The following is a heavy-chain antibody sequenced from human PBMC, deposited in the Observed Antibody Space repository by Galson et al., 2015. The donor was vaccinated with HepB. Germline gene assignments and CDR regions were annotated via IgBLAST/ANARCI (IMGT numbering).Heavy chain of an antibody. D-gene: IGHD6-13*01. CDR2: IIPILGIA. V-gene: IGHV1-69*02. Sequence: SVKVSCKASGGTFSSYTISWVRQAPGQGLEWMGRIIPILGIANYAQKFQGRVTITADKSTSTAYMELSSLRSEDTAVYYCANGAAAGFYYFDYWGQGTLVTVSS. CDR3: ANGAAAGFYYFDY. J-gene: IGHJ4*02. CDR1: GGTFSSYT.